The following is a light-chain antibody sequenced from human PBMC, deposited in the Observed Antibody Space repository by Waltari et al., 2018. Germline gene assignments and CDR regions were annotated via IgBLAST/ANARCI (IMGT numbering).Light chain of an antibody. CDR1: QSVSSN. Sequence: EIVMTQSPATLSVSPGERATLSCRASQSVSSNLAWYQQKPGQAPRPLIYGGSTRATGIPAGCSGSGCGTEFTLTISSMQSEDVAVYYCQQYNNWPPWTFGQGTKVEIK. V-gene: IGKV3-15*01. J-gene: IGKJ1*01. CDR3: QQYNNWPPWT. CDR2: GGS.